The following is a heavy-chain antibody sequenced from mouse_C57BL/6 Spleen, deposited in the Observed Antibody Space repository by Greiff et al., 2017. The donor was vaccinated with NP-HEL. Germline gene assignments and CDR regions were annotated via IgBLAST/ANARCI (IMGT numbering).Heavy chain of an antibody. Sequence: EVMLVESGGGLVKPGGSLKLSCAASGFTFSDYGMNWVRQSPEKGLEWVAYISSGCSTNSSPDTVKGRFTISSDNAKNTLFLQMTILRSDETAMYYSAKPHFYGSIWFAYWGQGTLVTVSA. D-gene: IGHD1-1*01. CDR3: AKPHFYGSIWFAY. V-gene: IGHV5-17*01. CDR1: GFTFSDYG. J-gene: IGHJ3*01. CDR2: ISSGCSTN.